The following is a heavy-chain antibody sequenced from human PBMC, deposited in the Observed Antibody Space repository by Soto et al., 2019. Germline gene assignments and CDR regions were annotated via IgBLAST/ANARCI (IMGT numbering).Heavy chain of an antibody. V-gene: IGHV1-18*01. CDR2: VNTYKGNT. CDR3: ARKRGNYMYLDY. D-gene: IGHD1-7*01. Sequence: QVQLVQSGAEVKKPGASVKVSCKASGYSFTDYGFTWVRQAPGQGLEWMGWVNTYKGNTNYAQKFQGRVTMTTDTSTSTAYMELRGLRSDDTALYYCARKRGNYMYLDYWGQGTLVTVYS. J-gene: IGHJ4*02. CDR1: GYSFTDYG.